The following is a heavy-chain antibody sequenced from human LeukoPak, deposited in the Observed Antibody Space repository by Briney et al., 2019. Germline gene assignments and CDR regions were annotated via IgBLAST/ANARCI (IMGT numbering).Heavy chain of an antibody. CDR3: TSDSVIAAAGTLVTNDY. CDR1: GFTFSSYS. Sequence: GGSLRLSCAASGFTFSSYSMNWVRQAPGKGLEWVTSISSSSSNIYYADSVKGRFTFPRDHAKTSIHLQMNRRTAAATAGEYCTSDSVIAAAGTLVTNDYCGQGTLVTVSS. J-gene: IGHJ4*02. V-gene: IGHV3-21*01. CDR2: ISSSSSNI. D-gene: IGHD6-13*01.